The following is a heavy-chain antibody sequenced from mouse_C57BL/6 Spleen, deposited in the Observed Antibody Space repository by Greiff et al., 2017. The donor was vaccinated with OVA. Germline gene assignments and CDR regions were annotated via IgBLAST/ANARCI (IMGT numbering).Heavy chain of an antibody. D-gene: IGHD4-1*01. J-gene: IGHJ3*01. CDR3: ARDELGKGFAY. CDR2: SRNKANDYTT. Sequence: EVKVVESGGGLVQSGRSLRLSCATSGFTFSDFYMEWVRQAPGKGLEWIAASRNKANDYTTEYSASVKGRFIVSRDTSQSILYLQMNALRAEDTAIYYCARDELGKGFAYWGQGTLVTVSA. CDR1: GFTFSDFY. V-gene: IGHV7-1*01.